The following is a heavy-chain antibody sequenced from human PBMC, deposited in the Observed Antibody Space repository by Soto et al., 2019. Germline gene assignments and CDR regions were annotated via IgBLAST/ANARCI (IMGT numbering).Heavy chain of an antibody. CDR1: GFTFSSYG. J-gene: IGHJ4*02. D-gene: IGHD3-16*01. CDR3: ARDGDVNTGFGKDY. Sequence: GGSLRLSCAASGFTFSSYGMHWVRQAPGKGLEWVTFIWHDGGNKFYAESVKGRFTISRDNSKNTLYLQMTSLSAEDTAMYYCARDGDVNTGFGKDYWGQGTLVTVSS. V-gene: IGHV3-33*01. CDR2: IWHDGGNK.